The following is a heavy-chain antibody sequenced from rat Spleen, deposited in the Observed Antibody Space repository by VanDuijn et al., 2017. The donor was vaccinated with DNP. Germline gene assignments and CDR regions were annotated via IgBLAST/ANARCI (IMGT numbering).Heavy chain of an antibody. Sequence: EVKLVESGGGLVQPGGSLKLSCAASGFNFNAYWMGWVRQAPGKGLEWIGEVNKDSSRINYSTSLKEKFTISRDNAQNTLFLQMDSLRSEDTATYYCARGGLWCDYWGQGVLVTVSS. V-gene: IGHV4-2*01. CDR3: ARGGLWCDY. D-gene: IGHD3-2*01. CDR2: VNKDSSRI. CDR1: GFNFNAYW. J-gene: IGHJ2*01.